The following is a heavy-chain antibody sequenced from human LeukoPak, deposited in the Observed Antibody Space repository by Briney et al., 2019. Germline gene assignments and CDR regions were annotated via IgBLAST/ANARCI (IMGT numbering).Heavy chain of an antibody. D-gene: IGHD1-1*01. CDR1: GGSFSGYY. J-gene: IGHJ4*02. V-gene: IGHV4-59*01. CDR3: ARDRVRGNANPYFDY. Sequence: SETLSLTCAVYGGSFSGYYWSWIRQPPGKGLEWIGYIYYSGSTNYNPSLKSRVTISIDTSKNQFSLKLSSVTAADTAVYYCARDRVRGNANPYFDYWGQGTLVTVSS. CDR2: IYYSGST.